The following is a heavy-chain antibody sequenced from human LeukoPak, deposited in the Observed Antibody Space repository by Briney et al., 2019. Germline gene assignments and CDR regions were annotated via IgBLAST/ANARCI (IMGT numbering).Heavy chain of an antibody. Sequence: GGSLRLSCAASGFTFSTYTMNWVRQAPGKGLEWVSSISTSSIYIYYADSLKGRFTISRDNAKNSLYLQMSSLRAEDTAMYYCARSLWFGDSNLDYWGQGTLVTVSS. CDR1: GFTFSTYT. V-gene: IGHV3-21*01. D-gene: IGHD3-10*01. CDR3: ARSLWFGDSNLDY. J-gene: IGHJ4*02. CDR2: ISTSSIYI.